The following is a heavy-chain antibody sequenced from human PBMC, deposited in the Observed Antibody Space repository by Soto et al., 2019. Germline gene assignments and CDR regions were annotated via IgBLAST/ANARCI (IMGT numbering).Heavy chain of an antibody. D-gene: IGHD5-12*01. CDR3: AREGGPRDGYNYYFDY. J-gene: IGHJ4*02. CDR2: ISSSSSYT. Sequence: PGGSLRLSCAASGFTFSDYYMSWIRQAPGKGLEWVSYISSSSSYTNYADSVKGRFTISRDNAKNSLYLQMNSLRAEDTAVYYCAREGGPRDGYNYYFDYWGQGTLVTVSS. CDR1: GFTFSDYY. V-gene: IGHV3-11*06.